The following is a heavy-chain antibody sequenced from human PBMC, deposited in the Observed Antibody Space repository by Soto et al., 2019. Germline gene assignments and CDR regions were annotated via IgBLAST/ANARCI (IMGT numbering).Heavy chain of an antibody. J-gene: IGHJ4*02. Sequence: GGSLRLSCAASGFTFSSYAMSWVRQAPGKGLEWVSAISGSGGSTYYADSVKGRFTISRDNSKNTLYLQMNSLRAEDTAVYYCAKDLGPESSGPDFDYWGQGTLVTVSS. CDR2: ISGSGGST. CDR1: GFTFSSYA. V-gene: IGHV3-23*01. D-gene: IGHD6-19*01. CDR3: AKDLGPESSGPDFDY.